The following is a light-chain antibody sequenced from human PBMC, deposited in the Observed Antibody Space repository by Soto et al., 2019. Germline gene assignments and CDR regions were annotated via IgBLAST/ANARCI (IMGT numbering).Light chain of an antibody. J-gene: IGKJ1*01. CDR1: QSVGSN. Sequence: IMMTQSPATLPVSPGQRSTLSCRALQSVGSNLAWYQQTPGQAPRLLIYGASTRASDVPARFSGSGSGTEFTLTISSLQSEDFGVYYCQKYDKWPWTFGQGTKVDIK. CDR2: GAS. V-gene: IGKV3-15*01. CDR3: QKYDKWPWT.